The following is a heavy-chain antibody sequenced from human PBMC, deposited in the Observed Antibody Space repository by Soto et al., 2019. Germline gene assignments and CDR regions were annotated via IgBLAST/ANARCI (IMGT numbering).Heavy chain of an antibody. J-gene: IGHJ4*02. Sequence: ASVKVSCKSSGFTFTSYAIHWLRQAPGQRPQWMGWINGGSGNTKYSQDFQGRVTFTRDTFATTAYLELSSLRSEDTAVYYCARVPPWGHSAGAYYIQHYDSWGQGTPVTVSS. CDR3: ARVPPWGHSAGAYYIQHYDS. CDR1: GFTFTSYA. CDR2: INGGSGNT. V-gene: IGHV1-3*01. D-gene: IGHD3-10*01.